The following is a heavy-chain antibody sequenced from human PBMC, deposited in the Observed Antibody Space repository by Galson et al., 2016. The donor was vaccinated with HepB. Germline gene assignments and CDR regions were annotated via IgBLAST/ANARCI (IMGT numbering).Heavy chain of an antibody. CDR3: VTTRLRGITVAAE. CDR1: GASISCSSYY. CDR2: VFHTGST. V-gene: IGHV4-39*01. Sequence: SETLSLTCTVSGASISCSSYYWGWIRQSPGKGLEWMGSVFHTGSTFDNPSFKSRVIISVDTSKNQFSLKLNSVTAADTALYYCVTTRLRGITVAAEWGQGTLVTVSS. D-gene: IGHD6-19*01. J-gene: IGHJ4*02.